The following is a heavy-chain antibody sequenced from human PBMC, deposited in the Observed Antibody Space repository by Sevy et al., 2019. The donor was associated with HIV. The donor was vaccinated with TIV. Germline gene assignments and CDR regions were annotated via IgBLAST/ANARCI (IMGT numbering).Heavy chain of an antibody. CDR3: AKNTAAAGTGGFDY. Sequence: GGSLRLSCAASGLIFSHYGMHWVRQAPGKGLEWVALISYDGSDTYYVDSVKGRFSISRDNSKNTVYLQINSLRTEDTALYYCAKNTAAAGTGGFDYWGQGTLVTVSS. D-gene: IGHD6-13*01. CDR1: GLIFSHYG. CDR2: ISYDGSDT. V-gene: IGHV3-30*02. J-gene: IGHJ4*02.